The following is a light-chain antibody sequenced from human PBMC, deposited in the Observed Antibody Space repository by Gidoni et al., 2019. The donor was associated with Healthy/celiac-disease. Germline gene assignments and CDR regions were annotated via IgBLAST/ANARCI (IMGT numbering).Light chain of an antibody. CDR2: AES. Sequence: DIQITQSPSSLSASVGDRVTITCLASQSITSYLNWYQQKPGTAPKLLIYAESSLQSGVPSRLSGSGSGTDFTLTISSLQPEDFATYYCQQSYSTPYTFGQGTKLEIK. J-gene: IGKJ2*01. V-gene: IGKV1-39*01. CDR1: QSITSY. CDR3: QQSYSTPYT.